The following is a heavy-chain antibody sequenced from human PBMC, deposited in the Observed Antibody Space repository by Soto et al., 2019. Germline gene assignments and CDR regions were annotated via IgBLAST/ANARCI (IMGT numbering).Heavy chain of an antibody. CDR3: ARRDSSSHPDY. J-gene: IGHJ4*02. CDR1: GYSFTRYW. Sequence: ESLTISCKCSGYSFTRYWISWVRQMPGKGLEWMGRIDPSDSYTNYSPSFQGHVTISADKSISTAYLQWSSLKASDTAMYYCARRDSSSHPDYWGQGTLVPVSS. V-gene: IGHV5-10-1*01. CDR2: IDPSDSYT. D-gene: IGHD6-6*01.